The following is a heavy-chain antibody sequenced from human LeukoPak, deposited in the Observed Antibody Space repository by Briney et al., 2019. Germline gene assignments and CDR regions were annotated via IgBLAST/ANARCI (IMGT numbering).Heavy chain of an antibody. Sequence: PSETLSLTCAVYGGSFSGYYWSWIRQPPGKGLEWIGEINHSGSTNYNPSLKSRVTISVDTSKNQFSLKLSSVTAADTAVYYCAKGGKRPPTRKYDFWSVPQNWFDPWGQGTLVTVSS. CDR2: INHSGST. J-gene: IGHJ5*02. CDR1: GGSFSGYY. CDR3: AKGGKRPPTRKYDFWSVPQNWFDP. D-gene: IGHD3-3*01. V-gene: IGHV4-34*01.